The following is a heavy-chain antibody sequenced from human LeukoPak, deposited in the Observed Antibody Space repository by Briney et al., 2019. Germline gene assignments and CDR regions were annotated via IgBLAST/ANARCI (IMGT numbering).Heavy chain of an antibody. J-gene: IGHJ4*02. Sequence: SETLSLTCAVYGGSFSGYSWSWIRQPPGKGLEWIGEINHSGSTNYNPSLKSRVTISVDTSKNQFSLKLSSVTAADTAVYYCARDRTTVYDYWGQGTLVTVSS. V-gene: IGHV4-34*01. CDR2: INHSGST. D-gene: IGHD4-17*01. CDR1: GGSFSGYS. CDR3: ARDRTTVYDY.